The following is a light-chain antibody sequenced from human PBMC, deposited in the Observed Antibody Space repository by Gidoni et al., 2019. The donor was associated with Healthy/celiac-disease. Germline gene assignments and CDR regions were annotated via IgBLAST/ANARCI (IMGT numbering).Light chain of an antibody. Sequence: DIHMTQSPSTLSASVGDRVTITCRPSQSSSRWLAWYQQKPGKAPKLLIYDASSVESGVPSRCSGSGSGTEFTLTISSLQHDDFATYYCQQYNSYWTFGQGTKVEIK. J-gene: IGKJ1*01. V-gene: IGKV1-5*01. CDR2: DAS. CDR3: QQYNSYWT. CDR1: QSSSRW.